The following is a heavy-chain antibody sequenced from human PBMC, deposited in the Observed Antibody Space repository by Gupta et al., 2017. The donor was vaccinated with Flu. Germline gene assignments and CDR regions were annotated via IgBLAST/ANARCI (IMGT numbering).Heavy chain of an antibody. D-gene: IGHD6-6*01. V-gene: IGHV4-39*01. CDR1: GGSISSSSYY. J-gene: IGHJ4*02. CDR3: ATRPQGAARPDRRRGGILVDY. Sequence: QLQLQESGPGLVKPSETLSLTCTVSGGSISSSSYYWGWIRQPPGKGLEWIGSIYYSGSTYYNPSLKSRVTISVDTSKNQFSLKLSSVTAADTAVYYCATRPQGAARPDRRRGGILVDYWGQGTLVTVSS. CDR2: IYYSGST.